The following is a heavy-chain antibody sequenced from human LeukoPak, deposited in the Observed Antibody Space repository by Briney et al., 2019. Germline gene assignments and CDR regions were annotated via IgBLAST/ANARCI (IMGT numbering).Heavy chain of an antibody. CDR1: GYTFTGYY. D-gene: IGHD6-19*01. J-gene: IGHJ3*02. CDR3: ARETTSSALVGFDI. V-gene: IGHV1-2*02. CDR2: INPNSGGT. Sequence: ASVKVSCKASGYTFTGYYIHWVRQAPGRGVEWMGWINPNSGGTNTAQKFQGRVTMTRDTSINTAYMELRRLRSDDTAVYYCARETTSSALVGFDIWGQGTVVTVSS.